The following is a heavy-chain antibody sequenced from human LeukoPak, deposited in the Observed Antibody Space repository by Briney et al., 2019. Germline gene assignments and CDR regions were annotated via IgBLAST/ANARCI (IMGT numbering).Heavy chain of an antibody. D-gene: IGHD3-10*01. CDR2: IASSSKYI. CDR3: ARGRSITILRGVAISDGFDL. V-gene: IGHV3-21*06. CDR1: GFTFSTYS. J-gene: IGHJ3*01. Sequence: GGSLRLSCAASGFTFSTYSMNWVRQAPGKELEWVSSIASSSKYIYYAGSLKGRFTISRDNAKNSLYLHMNSLRPEDTAVYYCARGRSITILRGVAISDGFDLWGQGTKVTVSS.